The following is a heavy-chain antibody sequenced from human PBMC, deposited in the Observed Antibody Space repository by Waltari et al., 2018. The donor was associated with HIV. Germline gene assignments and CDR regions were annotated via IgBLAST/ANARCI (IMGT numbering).Heavy chain of an antibody. CDR1: GVTSTTFT. Sequence: QVRLVHSGDEVRKSGSSVKISCEAFGVTSTTFTVNWGGQAPGEGLEWVGRLGWMGRSLPILGAPAYSQRLRGRVTLSADTATNTAFLQLSSLRSDDTAVYYCATPAAKGTWFASWGKGSQIIVSS. CDR2: GWMGRSLPILGAP. V-gene: IGHV1-69*08. J-gene: IGHJ5*01. CDR3: ATPAAKGTWFAS. D-gene: IGHD3-10*01.